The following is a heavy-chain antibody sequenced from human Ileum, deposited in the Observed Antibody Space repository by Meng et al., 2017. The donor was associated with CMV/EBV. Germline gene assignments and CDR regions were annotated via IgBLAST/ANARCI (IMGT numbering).Heavy chain of an antibody. J-gene: IGHJ4*02. D-gene: IGHD1-14*01. CDR1: GYPVSSGSYY. CDR3: VRGRTNFDY. V-gene: IGHV4-61*01. Sequence: TCTVAGYPVSSGSYYWTWIRQSPGKGLEWIGYSYYSGISDYNPSLKSRVTISVDTSMNQFSLKLDSVTAADTAVYYCVRGRTNFDYWGPGTLVTVSS. CDR2: SYYSGIS.